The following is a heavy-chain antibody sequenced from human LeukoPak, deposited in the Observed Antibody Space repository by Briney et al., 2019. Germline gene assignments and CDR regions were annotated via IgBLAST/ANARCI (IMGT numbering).Heavy chain of an antibody. V-gene: IGHV4-30-4*08. J-gene: IGHJ4*02. CDR3: ARLIITFGGAIAPFDY. CDR1: GGSISSGDYY. D-gene: IGHD3-16*02. Sequence: PSQTLSLTCTVSGGSISSGDYYWSWIRQPPGKGLQWIGYIYYSGSTYYNPSLKSRVTISVDTSKNQFSLKLSSVTAADTAVYYCARLIITFGGAIAPFDYWGQGTLVTVSS. CDR2: IYYSGST.